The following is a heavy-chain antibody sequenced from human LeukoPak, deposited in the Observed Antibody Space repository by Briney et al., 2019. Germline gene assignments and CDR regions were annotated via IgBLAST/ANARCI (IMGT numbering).Heavy chain of an antibody. CDR1: GFTFSSYA. V-gene: IGHV3-23*01. CDR2: NSGSGGST. J-gene: IGHJ4*02. Sequence: PGGSLRLSRAASGFTFSSYAMSWVRQAPGKGLEWVSANSGSGGSTYYADSVKGRFTISRDNSKNTLYLQMNSLRAEDTAVYYCAIRGVTGYKEGFDYWGQGTLVTVSS. CDR3: AIRGVTGYKEGFDY. D-gene: IGHD3-9*01.